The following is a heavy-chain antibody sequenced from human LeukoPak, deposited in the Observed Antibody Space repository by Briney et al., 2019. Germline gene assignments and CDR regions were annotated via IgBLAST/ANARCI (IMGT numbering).Heavy chain of an antibody. CDR1: GGTFSSYA. V-gene: IGHV1-69*04. J-gene: IGHJ5*02. D-gene: IGHD3-10*01. Sequence: SVKVSCKASGGTFSSYAISWVRQAPRQGLEWMGRIIPILGIANYAQKFQGRVTITADKFPSTAYMELSSLRSEDTAVYYGARQEERVSGSSPLPPPWFDPWGQGTLVTVSS. CDR2: IIPILGIA. CDR3: ARQEERVSGSSPLPPPWFDP.